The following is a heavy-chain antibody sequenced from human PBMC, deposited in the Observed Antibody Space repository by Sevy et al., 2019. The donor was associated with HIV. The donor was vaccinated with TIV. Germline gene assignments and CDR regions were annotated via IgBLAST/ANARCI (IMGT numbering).Heavy chain of an antibody. CDR2: VRNDGSNK. CDR1: GFSLTTSD. V-gene: IGHV3-30*02. J-gene: IGHJ6*02. CDR3: ARGRKTTEEWLEELDYYYGLDV. Sequence: GGSLRLSCAASGFSLTTSDMHWVRQAPGKGLEWVAYVRNDGSNKYYADSVRDRFTNARDSPKNTLYWEMNSLRDEDTAIYYCARGRKTTEEWLEELDYYYGLDVWGQGTTVTVSS. D-gene: IGHD2-8*01.